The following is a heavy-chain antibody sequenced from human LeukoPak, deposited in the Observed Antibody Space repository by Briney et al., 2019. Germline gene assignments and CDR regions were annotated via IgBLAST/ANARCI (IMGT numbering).Heavy chain of an antibody. V-gene: IGHV4-59*01. Sequence: SETLSLTCAVYGGSFRGYYWSWIRQPPGGGLEWIGYIYCSGSTNYNPSLKSRVTISVDTSKNQFSLKLSSVTAADTAVYYCASYWREGGMDVWGQGTTVTVSS. CDR3: ASYWREGGMDV. CDR2: IYCSGST. CDR1: GGSFRGYY. D-gene: IGHD1-26*01. J-gene: IGHJ6*02.